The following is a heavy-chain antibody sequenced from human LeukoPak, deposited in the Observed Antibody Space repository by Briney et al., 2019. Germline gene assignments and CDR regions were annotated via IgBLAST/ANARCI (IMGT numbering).Heavy chain of an antibody. Sequence: ASVKVSCKASGYTFTDYYIHWVGQAPGQGLEWMGWINPNSGGTNYAQKFQGRVTMTRDTSISTAYMELSRLRSDDTAVYYCAREATVTTAWGYWGQGTLVTVSS. V-gene: IGHV1-2*02. CDR3: AREATVTTAWGY. CDR1: GYTFTDYY. D-gene: IGHD4-17*01. CDR2: INPNSGGT. J-gene: IGHJ4*02.